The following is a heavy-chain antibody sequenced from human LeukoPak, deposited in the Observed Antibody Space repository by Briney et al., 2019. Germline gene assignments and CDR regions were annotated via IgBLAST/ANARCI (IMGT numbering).Heavy chain of an antibody. Sequence: GESLKISCKGSGYIFTSYWIGWVRQMPGKGLEWMGIIYPGDSDTRYSPSFQGQVTISADKSISTAYLQWSSLKASDTAMYYCARSLDSYGTFDYWAREPWSPSPQ. CDR3: ARSLDSYGTFDY. V-gene: IGHV5-51*01. CDR1: GYIFTSYW. J-gene: IGHJ4*02. CDR2: IYPGDSDT. D-gene: IGHD5-18*01.